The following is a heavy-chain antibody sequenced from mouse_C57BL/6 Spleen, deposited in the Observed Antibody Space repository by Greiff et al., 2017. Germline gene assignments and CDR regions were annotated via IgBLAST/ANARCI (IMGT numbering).Heavy chain of an antibody. CDR2: INPNNGGT. CDR1: GYTFTDYY. V-gene: IGHV1-26*01. D-gene: IGHD1-1*01. CDR3: ATHYYGSRYYAMDY. J-gene: IGHJ4*01. Sequence: VQLQQSGPELVKPGASVKISCKASGYTFTDYYMNWVKQSHGKSLEWIGDINPNNGGTSYNQKFKGKATLTVDKSSSTAYMELRSLTSEDSAVYDCATHYYGSRYYAMDYWGQGTSVTVSS.